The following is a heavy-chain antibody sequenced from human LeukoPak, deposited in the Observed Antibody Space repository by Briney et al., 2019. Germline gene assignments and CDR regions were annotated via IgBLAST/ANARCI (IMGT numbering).Heavy chain of an antibody. CDR2: TYYRSKWYN. CDR1: GDSVSSNSAA. J-gene: IGHJ3*02. D-gene: IGHD6-13*01. Sequence: SQTLSLTCAISGDSVSSNSAAWNWIRQSPSRGLEWLGRTYYRSKWYNDYAVSVKSRITINPDTSKNQFSLQLNSVTPEDTAVYYCARGHSLAAAGSGRAFDIWGQGTMVTVSS. V-gene: IGHV6-1*01. CDR3: ARGHSLAAAGSGRAFDI.